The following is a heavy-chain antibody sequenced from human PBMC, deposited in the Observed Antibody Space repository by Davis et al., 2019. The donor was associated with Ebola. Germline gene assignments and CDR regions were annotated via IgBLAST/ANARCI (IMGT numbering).Heavy chain of an antibody. CDR3: ARDVQDGSGRWYYAMDV. CDR1: GGSISSYY. J-gene: IGHJ6*02. CDR2: ISYSGST. V-gene: IGHV4-59*12. D-gene: IGHD3-22*01. Sequence: PSETLSLTCSVSGGSISSYYWSWIRQHPGKGLEWIGYISYSGSTQYSPSLKSRVTILVDTSQNQLSLKLTSMTAADTAVYYCARDVQDGSGRWYYAMDVWGQGTTVTVSS.